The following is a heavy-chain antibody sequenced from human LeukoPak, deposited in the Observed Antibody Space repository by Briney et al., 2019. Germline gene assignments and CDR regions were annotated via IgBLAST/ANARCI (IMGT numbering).Heavy chain of an antibody. D-gene: IGHD2-2*01. CDR3: ARGEVGEFDY. J-gene: IGHJ4*02. V-gene: IGHV3-66*01. CDR2: IYSGGST. CDR1: GVTVSSNY. Sequence: GGSLRLSCAASGVTVSSNYMSWVRQAPGRGLEWVSVIYSGGSTYYADSVKGRFTISRDNSKNTLYLQMNSLRAEDTAVYYCARGEVGEFDYWGQGTLVTVSS.